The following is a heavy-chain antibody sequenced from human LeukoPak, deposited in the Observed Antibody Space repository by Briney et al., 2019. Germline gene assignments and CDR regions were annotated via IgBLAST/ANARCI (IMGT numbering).Heavy chain of an antibody. V-gene: IGHV1-46*01. CDR3: ARDSVRGSSGWYPFDP. Sequence: ASVKVSCKASGYTFTSYYMHWVRQAPGQGLEWMGIINPSGGSTSYAQKFQGRVTMTRDTSTSTVYMELSSLRSEDTAVYYCARDSVRGSSGWYPFDPWGQGTLVTVSS. CDR2: INPSGGST. D-gene: IGHD6-19*01. CDR1: GYTFTSYY. J-gene: IGHJ5*02.